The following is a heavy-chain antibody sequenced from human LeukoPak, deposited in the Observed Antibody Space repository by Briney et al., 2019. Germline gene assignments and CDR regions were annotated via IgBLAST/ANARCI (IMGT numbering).Heavy chain of an antibody. CDR2: IYSGGST. D-gene: IGHD3-22*01. CDR1: GFTFSSNY. Sequence: PGGSLRLTCAACGFTFSSNYMSWVRQAPGKGLDWISVIYSGGSTYYADSVKGRFTISRDNSKNTLYLQMNSLRAEDTAVYYCARDLRYYDSSGYHNWFDPWGQGTLVTVSS. CDR3: ARDLRYYDSSGYHNWFDP. J-gene: IGHJ5*02. V-gene: IGHV3-53*01.